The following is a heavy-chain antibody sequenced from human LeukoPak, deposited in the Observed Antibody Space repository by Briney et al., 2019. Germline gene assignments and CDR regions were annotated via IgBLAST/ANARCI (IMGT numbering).Heavy chain of an antibody. CDR2: IYTSGST. CDR1: GGSISSGSYY. CDR3: AREGYSSGWASFDY. D-gene: IGHD6-19*01. Sequence: PSETLSLTCTVSGGSISSGSYYWGWIRQPAGKGLEWIGRIYTSGSTNYNPSLKSRVTISVDTSKNQLSLKLSSVTAADTAVYYCAREGYSSGWASFDYWGQGTLVTVSS. J-gene: IGHJ4*02. V-gene: IGHV4-61*02.